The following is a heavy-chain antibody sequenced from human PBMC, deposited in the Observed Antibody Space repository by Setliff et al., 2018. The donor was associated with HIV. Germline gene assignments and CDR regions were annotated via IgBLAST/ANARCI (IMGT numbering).Heavy chain of an antibody. J-gene: IGHJ5*02. CDR2: IYYSGST. V-gene: IGHV4-59*12. Sequence: SETLSLTCTVSGDSITSYYWSWIRQPPGKGLEWIGSIYYSGSTYYNPSLKSRVTISVDMSKNQFSLKLSSVTAADTAVYYCARLGMAAAGSNWFDPWGQGTLVTVSS. CDR1: GDSITSYY. CDR3: ARLGMAAAGSNWFDP. D-gene: IGHD6-13*01.